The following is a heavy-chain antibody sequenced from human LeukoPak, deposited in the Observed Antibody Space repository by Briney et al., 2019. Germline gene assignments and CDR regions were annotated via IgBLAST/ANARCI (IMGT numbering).Heavy chain of an antibody. CDR1: GYTFTSYG. CDR3: ARGPYYDSSGYPDFDL. CDR2: ISAYNGNT. V-gene: IGHV1-18*01. Sequence: GALVKVSCKASGYTFTSYGISWVRQAPGQGLEWMGWISAYNGNTIYAQKLQGRVTMTTDTSTSTAYMELRSLRSDDTAVYYCARGPYYDSSGYPDFDLWGRGTLVTVSS. D-gene: IGHD3-22*01. J-gene: IGHJ2*01.